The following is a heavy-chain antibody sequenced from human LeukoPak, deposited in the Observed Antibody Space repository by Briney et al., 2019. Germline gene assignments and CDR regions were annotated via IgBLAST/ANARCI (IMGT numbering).Heavy chain of an antibody. CDR3: ARASWELLRGTTRYYFDY. CDR1: GGTFSSYA. Sequence: GASVKVSCKASGGTFSSYAISWVRQAPGQGLEWMGGIIPIFGTANYAQKFQGRVTITADESTSTAYMELSSLRSEDTAVYYCARASWELLRGTTRYYFDYWGQGTLVTVSS. D-gene: IGHD1-26*01. J-gene: IGHJ4*02. V-gene: IGHV1-69*13. CDR2: IIPIFGTA.